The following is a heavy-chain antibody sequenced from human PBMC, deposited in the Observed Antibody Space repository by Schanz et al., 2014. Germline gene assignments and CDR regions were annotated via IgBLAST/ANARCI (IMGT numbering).Heavy chain of an antibody. CDR2: IKEDGSVK. J-gene: IGHJ4*02. CDR1: TFTFSSDW. CDR3: ARDHTTESYYSAGPPIDY. Sequence: EVQLMESGGGLVKPGGSLRLSCAASTFTFSSDWMSWVRQAPGKGLEWVANIKEDGSVKDYVDSVKGRFTISRDNAKNSLFLQMNSLRPEDTAVYYCARDHTTESYYSAGPPIDYWGQGTLLTVSS. V-gene: IGHV3-7*04. D-gene: IGHD1-26*01.